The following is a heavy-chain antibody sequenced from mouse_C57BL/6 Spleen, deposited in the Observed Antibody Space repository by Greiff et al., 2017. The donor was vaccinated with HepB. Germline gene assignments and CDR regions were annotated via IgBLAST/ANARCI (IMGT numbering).Heavy chain of an antibody. D-gene: IGHD3-2*02. CDR1: GYTFTSYW. CDR3: ASASSGYYYAMDY. J-gene: IGHJ4*01. CDR2: IDPSDSYT. Sequence: QVQLLQPGAELVRPGTSVKLSCKASGYTFTSYWMHWVKQRPGQGLEWIGVIDPSDSYTNYNQKFKGKATLTVDTSSSTAYMQLSSLTSEDSAVYYCASASSGYYYAMDYWGQGTSVTVSS. V-gene: IGHV1-59*01.